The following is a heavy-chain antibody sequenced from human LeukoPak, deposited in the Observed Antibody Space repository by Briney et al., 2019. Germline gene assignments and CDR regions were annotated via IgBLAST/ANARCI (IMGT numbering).Heavy chain of an antibody. V-gene: IGHV5-51*01. D-gene: IGHD1-26*01. Sequence: RGESLQISCKGSGYSFTSYWIGWGRQMPGKGLEWMGIIYPGDSDTRYSPSFQGQVTISADKSISTAYLQWSSLKASDTAMYYCARRVGAAYNWFDPWGQGTLVTVSS. CDR1: GYSFTSYW. CDR2: IYPGDSDT. CDR3: ARRVGAAYNWFDP. J-gene: IGHJ5*02.